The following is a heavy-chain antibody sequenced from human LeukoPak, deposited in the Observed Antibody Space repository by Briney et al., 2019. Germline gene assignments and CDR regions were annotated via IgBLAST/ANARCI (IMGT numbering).Heavy chain of an antibody. D-gene: IGHD2-21*02. CDR3: ARGLRAYCGGDCYPFYY. V-gene: IGHV1-18*01. CDR2: ISAYNGNT. J-gene: IGHJ4*02. CDR1: GYTFTSYG. Sequence: ASVKVSCKASGYTFTSYGISWVRQAPGQGLEWMGWISAYNGNTNYAQKLQGRVTMTTGTSTSTAYMELRSLRSDDTAVYYCARGLRAYCGGDCYPFYYWGQGTLVTVSS.